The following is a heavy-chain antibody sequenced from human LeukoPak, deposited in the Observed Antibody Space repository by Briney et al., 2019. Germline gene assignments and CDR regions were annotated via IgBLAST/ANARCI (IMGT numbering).Heavy chain of an antibody. CDR1: GGSIRSGSHY. Sequence: SETLSLTCTVSGGSIRSGSHYWAWIRPPPGKGLEWYGSIYDSGTTYSNPSLDNPFTISIDTTQYNFTLTASSPSAADTSVYYCAKRDDSGGNLVDLWGQGTLVTVS. CDR3: AKRDDSGGNLVDL. J-gene: IGHJ4*02. D-gene: IGHD3-22*01. CDR2: IYDSGTT. V-gene: IGHV4-39*02.